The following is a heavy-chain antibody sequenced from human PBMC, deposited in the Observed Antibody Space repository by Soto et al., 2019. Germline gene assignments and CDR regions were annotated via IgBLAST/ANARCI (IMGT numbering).Heavy chain of an antibody. V-gene: IGHV1-3*01. CDR2: INAGNGNT. J-gene: IGHJ4*02. Sequence: QVQLVQSGAEVKKPGASVKVSCKASGYTFTSYAMHWVRQAPGQRLEWMGWINAGNGNTKYSQKFQGRVTITRDTSASTAYMELSSLRSEDTAVYYWARVQTRLSIAAAGDLGYWGQGTLVTVSS. CDR3: ARVQTRLSIAAAGDLGY. CDR1: GYTFTSYA. D-gene: IGHD6-13*01.